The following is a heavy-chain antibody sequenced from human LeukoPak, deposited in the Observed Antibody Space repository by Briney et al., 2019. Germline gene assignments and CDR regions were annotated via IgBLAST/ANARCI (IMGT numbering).Heavy chain of an antibody. V-gene: IGHV3-23*01. CDR1: GLPSSISV. Sequence: GLPSSISVTIRLRHTPPKAKETIIRISGKGSDTFYADSVKGRFTISRDNSKNTLYLQMSSLRAEDTAVYYCANVIIVAAGYEYFQHWGQGTLVSVSS. J-gene: IGHJ1*01. D-gene: IGHD6-13*01. CDR2: ISGKGSDT. CDR3: ANVIIVAAGYEYFQH.